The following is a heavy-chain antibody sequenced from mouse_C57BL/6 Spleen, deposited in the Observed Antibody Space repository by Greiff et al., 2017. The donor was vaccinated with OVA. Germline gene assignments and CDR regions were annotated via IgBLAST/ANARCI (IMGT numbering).Heavy chain of an antibody. CDR2: IYPGNSDT. V-gene: IGHV1-5*01. CDR1: GYTFTSYW. CDR3: TRWSYGSTYYFDY. J-gene: IGHJ2*01. D-gene: IGHD1-1*01. Sequence: EVQLVESGTVLARPGASVKMSCKTSGYTFTSYWMHWVKQRPGQGLEWIGAIYPGNSDTSYNQKFKGKAKLTAVTSASTAYMELSSLTNEDSAVYYCTRWSYGSTYYFDYWGQGTTLTVSS.